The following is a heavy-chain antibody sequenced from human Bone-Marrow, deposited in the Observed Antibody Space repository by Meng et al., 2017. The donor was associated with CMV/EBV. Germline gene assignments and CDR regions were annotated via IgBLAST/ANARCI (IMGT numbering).Heavy chain of an antibody. CDR3: ARDNRGYDSSGYFEFDY. V-gene: IGHV3-69-1*01. J-gene: IGHJ4*02. CDR2: ISSSSTI. D-gene: IGHD3-22*01. CDR1: GFTFSDYY. Sequence: GESLKISCAASGFTFSDYYMNWVRQAPGKGLEWVSSISSSSTIYYADSVKGRFTISRDNAKNSLYLQMNSLRAEDTALYYCARDNRGYDSSGYFEFDYWGQGTLVTVSS.